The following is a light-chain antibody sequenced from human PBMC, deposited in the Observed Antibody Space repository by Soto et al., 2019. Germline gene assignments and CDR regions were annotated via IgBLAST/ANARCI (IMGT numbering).Light chain of an antibody. CDR3: QQYGSSPPGT. CDR1: QSVSSY. J-gene: IGKJ1*01. CDR2: DAS. V-gene: IGKV3-20*01. Sequence: EIVLTQSPATLSLSPVERATLSCRASQSVSSYLAWYQQKPGQAPRLLIYDASNRATGIPARFSGSGSGTDFTLTISRLEPEDSAVYYCQQYGSSPPGTFGQGTKVDI.